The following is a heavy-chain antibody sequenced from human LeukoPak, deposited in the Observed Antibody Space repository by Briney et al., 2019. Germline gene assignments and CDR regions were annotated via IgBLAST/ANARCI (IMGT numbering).Heavy chain of an antibody. CDR2: IYYSGST. CDR3: ARSRSSGWTALWYYFDY. V-gene: IGHV4-59*08. J-gene: IGHJ4*02. Sequence: SETLSLTCTVSGGSISSYYWSWIRQPPGKGLEWIGYIYYSGSTNYNPSLKSRVTISVDTSKNQFSLKLSSVTAADTAVYYCARSRSSGWTALWYYFDYWGQGTLVTVSS. D-gene: IGHD6-19*01. CDR1: GGSISSYY.